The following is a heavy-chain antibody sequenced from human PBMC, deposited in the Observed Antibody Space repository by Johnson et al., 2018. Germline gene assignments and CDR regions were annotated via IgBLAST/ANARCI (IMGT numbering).Heavy chain of an antibody. J-gene: IGHJ3*02. CDR1: GFTFSSYG. Sequence: QLVESGGGVVQPGXSLRXSCAASGFTFSSYGMHWVRQAPGKGLEWVAVISYDESNKYYADSVKGRFTISRDNSKNTLNLQMNSLRAEDTAVYYCARDVGRWNDAFDIWGQGTMVTVSS. V-gene: IGHV3-30*03. D-gene: IGHD4-23*01. CDR2: ISYDESNK. CDR3: ARDVGRWNDAFDI.